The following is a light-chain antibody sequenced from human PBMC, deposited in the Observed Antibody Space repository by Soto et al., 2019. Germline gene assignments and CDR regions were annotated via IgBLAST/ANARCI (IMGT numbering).Light chain of an antibody. J-gene: IGLJ1*01. CDR2: GVS. CDR1: SSDFGGYNF. CDR3: SSYPSPRTYV. V-gene: IGLV2-14*01. Sequence: QSVLTQPASVSGSPGQSVTISCTGTSSDFGGYNFVSCYRQLPGEAPKLILYGVSDRPSVVSHRFSGSKSGDTASLTVSGLQADDDADYYCSSYPSPRTYVFGTGTKLTVL.